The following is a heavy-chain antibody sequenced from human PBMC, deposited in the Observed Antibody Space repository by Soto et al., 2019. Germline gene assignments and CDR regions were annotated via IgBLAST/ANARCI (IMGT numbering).Heavy chain of an antibody. CDR3: ARDLIAVAGSNWFDP. V-gene: IGHV1-18*01. J-gene: IGHJ5*02. CDR1: GYTFTSYG. Sequence: ASVKVSCKASGYTFTSYGISWVRQAPGQGLEWMGWISAYNGNTNYAQKLQGRVTMTTHTSTSTAYMELRSLRSDDPAVYYCARDLIAVAGSNWFDPWGQGTLVTVSS. D-gene: IGHD6-19*01. CDR2: ISAYNGNT.